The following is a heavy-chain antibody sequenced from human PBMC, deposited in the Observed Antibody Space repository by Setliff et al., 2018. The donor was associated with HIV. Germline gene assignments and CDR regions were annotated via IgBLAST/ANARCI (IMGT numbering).Heavy chain of an antibody. V-gene: IGHV1-46*01. CDR1: GYTFTSYY. Sequence: ASVKVSCKASGYTFTSYYMHWVRQAPGQGLEWMGIINPSGGSTSYAQKFQGRVTITADTSTDTAYMELSSLRSEDTAVYYCATSSIVGATTMGYWGQGTLVTVSS. CDR2: INPSGGST. CDR3: ATSSIVGATTMGY. D-gene: IGHD1-26*01. J-gene: IGHJ4*02.